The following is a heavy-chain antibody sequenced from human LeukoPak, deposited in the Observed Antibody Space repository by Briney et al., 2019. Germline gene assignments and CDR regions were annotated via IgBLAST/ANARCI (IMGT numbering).Heavy chain of an antibody. Sequence: GGSLRLSCAASGFTFDDYTMYWVRQAPGRGLKWVSLISWDGGSTFYADSVKGRFTISRDNSKNSLYLQMNSLRTEHTAFYYCAKDMDSTGYLGFLDYWGQRILVTVSS. J-gene: IGHJ4*02. CDR2: ISWDGGST. CDR3: AKDMDSTGYLGFLDY. CDR1: GFTFDDYT. V-gene: IGHV3-43*01. D-gene: IGHD3-22*01.